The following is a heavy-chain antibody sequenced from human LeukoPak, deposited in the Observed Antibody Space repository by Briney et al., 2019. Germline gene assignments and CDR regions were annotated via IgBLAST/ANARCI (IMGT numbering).Heavy chain of an antibody. CDR3: ARFGVYSGSYYFDY. D-gene: IGHD1-26*01. Sequence: ASVKVSCKASGYTFTGYYMHWVRQAPGQGLEWMGWINPNSGGTNYAQKFQGRVTMTRDTSISTAYMELSRLRSDDTAVYYCARFGVYSGSYYFDYWGQGTLVTVSS. CDR2: INPNSGGT. CDR1: GYTFTGYY. V-gene: IGHV1-2*02. J-gene: IGHJ4*02.